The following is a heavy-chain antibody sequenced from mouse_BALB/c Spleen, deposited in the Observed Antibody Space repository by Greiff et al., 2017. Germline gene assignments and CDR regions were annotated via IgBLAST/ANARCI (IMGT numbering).Heavy chain of an antibody. J-gene: IGHJ4*01. CDR1: GFTFSDYY. V-gene: IGHV5-4*02. Sequence: EVHLVESGGGLVKPGGSLKLSCAASGFTFSDYYMYWVRQTPEKRLEWVATISDGGSYTYYPDSVKGRFTISRDNAKNNLYLQMSSLKSEDTAMYYCAREGNMDYWGQGTSVTVSS. CDR3: AREGNMDY. CDR2: ISDGGSYT.